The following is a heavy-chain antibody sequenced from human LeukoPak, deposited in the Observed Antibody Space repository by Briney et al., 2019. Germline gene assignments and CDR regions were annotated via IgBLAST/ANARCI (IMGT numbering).Heavy chain of an antibody. J-gene: IGHJ5*02. CDR3: ARGDVVVTAPFDP. CDR1: GGSINSYY. Sequence: PETLSLTCTVSGGSINSYYWGWIRQPAGKGLEWIGRIYTSGSTNYNPSLKSRVTMSVDTSKNQFSLKLSSVTAADTAVYYCARGDVVVTAPFDPWGQGTLVTVSS. D-gene: IGHD2-21*02. CDR2: IYTSGST. V-gene: IGHV4-4*07.